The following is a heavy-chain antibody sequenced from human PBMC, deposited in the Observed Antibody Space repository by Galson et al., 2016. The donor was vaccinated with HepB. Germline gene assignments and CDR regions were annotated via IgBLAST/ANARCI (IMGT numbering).Heavy chain of an antibody. Sequence: SLRLSCAGSGFTFRSYGMHWVRQAPGKGLEWVAVISYDGGDKQYADSVKGRFTVSRDNSKNTLFLQMNSLRVEDTAVYYCAKLDCGRDCPRDDWGQGTLVTVSS. CDR3: AKLDCGRDCPRDD. V-gene: IGHV3-30*18. J-gene: IGHJ4*02. CDR2: ISYDGGDK. CDR1: GFTFRSYG. D-gene: IGHD2-21*02.